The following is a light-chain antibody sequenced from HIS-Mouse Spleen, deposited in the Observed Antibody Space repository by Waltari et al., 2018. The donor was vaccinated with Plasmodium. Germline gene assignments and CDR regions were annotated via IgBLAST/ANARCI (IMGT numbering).Light chain of an antibody. Sequence: SYELTQPPSVSVSPGQTARITCSGDALPKNSAYWYQQKSGQAPVLVIYEDSKRPSGIPERFSGSSSGTMATLTIGGAQVEDEADYYCYSTDSSGNHRVFGGGTKLTVL. J-gene: IGLJ3*02. CDR1: ALPKNS. CDR2: EDS. CDR3: YSTDSSGNHRV. V-gene: IGLV3-10*01.